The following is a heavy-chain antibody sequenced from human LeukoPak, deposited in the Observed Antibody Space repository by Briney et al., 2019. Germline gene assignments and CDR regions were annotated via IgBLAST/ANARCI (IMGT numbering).Heavy chain of an antibody. CDR2: ISGSGGST. CDR1: GGSISSYY. Sequence: ETLSLTCTVSGGSISSYYWSWIRQPPGKGLEWVSAISGSGGSTYYADSVKGRFTISRDNSKSTLYLQMNSLRAEDTAVYYCAKSQDTAMGYWGQGTLVTVSS. CDR3: AKSQDTAMGY. V-gene: IGHV3-23*01. J-gene: IGHJ4*02. D-gene: IGHD5-18*01.